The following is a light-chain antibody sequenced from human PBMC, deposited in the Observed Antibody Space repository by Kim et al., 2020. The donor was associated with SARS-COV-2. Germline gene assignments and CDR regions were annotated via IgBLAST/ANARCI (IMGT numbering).Light chain of an antibody. Sequence: SPRERATLSCSASEVSSDKLAWYQHKLGEAARLLISDAANRATGSLASFSGSGSGTEFTPTTSSLDADDFAVDYCYQRSAWSITFGPGTKVDIK. CDR3: YQRSAWSIT. CDR2: DAA. CDR1: EVSSDK. V-gene: IGKV3-11*01. J-gene: IGKJ3*01.